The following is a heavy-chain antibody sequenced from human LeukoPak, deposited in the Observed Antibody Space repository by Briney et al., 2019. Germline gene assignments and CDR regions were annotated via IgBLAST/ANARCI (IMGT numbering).Heavy chain of an antibody. CDR2: ISSSSSTI. J-gene: IGHJ3*02. CDR3: ARGLTSSTSLTYDAFDI. CDR1: GFTFSSYS. D-gene: IGHD2-2*01. Sequence: PGGSLRLSCAASGFTFSSYSMNWVRQAPGKGLEWVSYISSSSSTIYYADSVKGRFTISRDNAKNSLYLQMNSLRAEDTAVYYCARGLTSSTSLTYDAFDIWGQGTMVTVSS. V-gene: IGHV3-48*01.